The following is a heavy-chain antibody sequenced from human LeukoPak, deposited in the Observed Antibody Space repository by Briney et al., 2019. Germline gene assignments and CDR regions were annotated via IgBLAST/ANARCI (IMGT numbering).Heavy chain of an antibody. D-gene: IGHD4-17*01. J-gene: IGHJ6*04. V-gene: IGHV3-30*04. CDR2: ISYDGSNK. CDR1: GFTFSSYA. CDR3: ARDSLRRSLYYYYGMDV. Sequence: GGSRRLSCAASGFTFSSYAMHWVRQAPGKGLEWVAVISYDGSNKCYADSVKGRSTISRDNSKNTLYRQMNSLRAEDTAVYYCARDSLRRSLYYYYGMDVWGKGTTVTVSS.